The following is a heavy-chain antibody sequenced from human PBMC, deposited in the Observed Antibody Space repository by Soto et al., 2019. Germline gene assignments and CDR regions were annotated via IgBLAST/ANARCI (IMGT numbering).Heavy chain of an antibody. CDR2: INHSGSI. CDR1: GGSFSGYY. CDR3: ARRRVFDY. J-gene: IGHJ4*02. V-gene: IGHV4-34*01. Sequence: QVQLQQWGAGLLKPSETLSLTCAVYGGSFSGYYWSWIRQPPGKGLEWIGEINHSGSINYNPSLKSRVTISVDTSKNQFSLKLSSVTAADTAVYYCARRRVFDYWGQGTLVTVSS. D-gene: IGHD6-6*01.